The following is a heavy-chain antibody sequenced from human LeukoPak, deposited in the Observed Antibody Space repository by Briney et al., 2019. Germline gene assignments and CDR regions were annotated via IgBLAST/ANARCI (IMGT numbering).Heavy chain of an antibody. Sequence: ASVKVSCKASGYTFTDYDISWVRQAPGQGLEWMGGIIPIFGTANYAQKFQGRVTITADESTSTAYMELSSLRSEDTAVYYCATGVVLAANFDYWGQGTLVTVSS. D-gene: IGHD2-2*01. CDR2: IIPIFGTA. J-gene: IGHJ4*02. CDR3: ATGVVLAANFDY. CDR1: GYTFTDYD. V-gene: IGHV1-69*13.